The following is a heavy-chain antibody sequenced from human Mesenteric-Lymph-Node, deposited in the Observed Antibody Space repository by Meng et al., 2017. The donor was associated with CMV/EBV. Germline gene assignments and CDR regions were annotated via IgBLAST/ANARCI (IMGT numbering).Heavy chain of an antibody. V-gene: IGHV4-61*01. Sequence: SETLSLTCTVSGDSVNSGRYCWTWIRQPPGKGLECIGYVRHLGRTNYNPSLRGRVTVSLDTSKNQFSLKMHSVTAADTAVYYCAREVANWNYGSGTYYNNYFDYWGQGMLVTVSS. CDR1: GDSVNSGRYC. CDR3: AREVANWNYGSGTYYNNYFDY. J-gene: IGHJ4*02. D-gene: IGHD3-10*01. CDR2: VRHLGRT.